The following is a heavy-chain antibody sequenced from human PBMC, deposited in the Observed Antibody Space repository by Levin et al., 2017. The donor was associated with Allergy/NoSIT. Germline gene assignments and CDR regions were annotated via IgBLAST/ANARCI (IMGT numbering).Heavy chain of an antibody. V-gene: IGHV3-23*01. J-gene: IGHJ4*02. CDR2: ISGSGGRT. CDR3: AKNLGADEGDDILTGLFDY. D-gene: IGHD3-9*01. CDR1: GFTFDTFT. Sequence: ESLKISCGASGFTFDTFTMSWVRQGPGRGLEWLADISGSGGRTYYADSVKGRFSISRDNSKNIVYLQMNSLRGEDTAVYYCAKNLGADEGDDILTGLFDYWGQGTLVTVSS.